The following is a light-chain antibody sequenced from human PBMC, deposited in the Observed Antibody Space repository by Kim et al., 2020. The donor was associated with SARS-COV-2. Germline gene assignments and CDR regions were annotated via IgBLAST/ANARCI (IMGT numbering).Light chain of an antibody. J-gene: IGKJ1*01. CDR2: KAS. Sequence: DIQMTQSPSTLSASVGDRVTITCRASQSISSWLAWYQQKPGKAPKLLIYKASSLESGVPSRFSGSGSGTEFTLTISSLQPDDFATYYCQHPTWTFGQGTKVDIK. V-gene: IGKV1-5*03. CDR1: QSISSW. CDR3: QHPTWT.